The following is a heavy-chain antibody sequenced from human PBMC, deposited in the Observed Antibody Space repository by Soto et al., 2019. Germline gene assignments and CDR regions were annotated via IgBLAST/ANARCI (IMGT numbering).Heavy chain of an antibody. CDR3: ARGMTPPGAPAWYYFDS. Sequence: PGESLKISCKGSGYSFTSNWISWVRQMPGKGLEWMGRIDPRDSYTNYSPSFQGHVTISVDKSDNTSYLQWSSLKASDTAIYFCARGMTPPGAPAWYYFDSWGQGTLVTVSS. J-gene: IGHJ4*02. D-gene: IGHD2-8*02. CDR1: GYSFTSNW. V-gene: IGHV5-10-1*01. CDR2: IDPRDSYT.